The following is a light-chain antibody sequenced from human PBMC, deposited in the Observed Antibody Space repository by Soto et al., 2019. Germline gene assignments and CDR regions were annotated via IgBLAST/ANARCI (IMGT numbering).Light chain of an antibody. CDR1: SSDVGGYNY. V-gene: IGLV2-14*01. CDR2: DVS. Sequence: QSVLTQPASVSGSPGQSITISCTGTSSDVGGYNYVSWYQQHPGKAPKLMIYDVSNRPSGVSNRFSGSKFGNTASLTIFGLQAEDEADYYCSSYTSSSTQVFGTGTKVTVL. CDR3: SSYTSSSTQV. J-gene: IGLJ1*01.